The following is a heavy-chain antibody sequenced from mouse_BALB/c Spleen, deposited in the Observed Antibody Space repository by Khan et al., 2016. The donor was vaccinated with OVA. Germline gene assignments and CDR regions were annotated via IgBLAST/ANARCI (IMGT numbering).Heavy chain of an antibody. D-gene: IGHD2-3*01. CDR1: GFSLTSYG. Sequence: QVQLKQSGPGLVAPSQSLSITCTVSGFSLTSYGVHWVRQPPGKGLEWLVVIWSDGSTNYNSVLKSRLSISKDNSKSQVFLKMNSLQTDDTAIYXGARWFDGYSSLYAMDYWGQGTSVTVSS. J-gene: IGHJ4*01. V-gene: IGHV2-6*02. CDR3: ARWFDGYSSLYAMDY. CDR2: IWSDGST.